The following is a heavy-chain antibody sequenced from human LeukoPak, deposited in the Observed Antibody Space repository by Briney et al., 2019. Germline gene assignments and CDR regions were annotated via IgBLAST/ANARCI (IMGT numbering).Heavy chain of an antibody. CDR3: AKAPMDNFGLPAY. Sequence: PGGSLRLSCAASGFTLSTYWMSWVRQAPGKGLEWVANIKQDGSEKYYVDSVKGRFTISRDNAKNSLYLQMNSLRVEDTAVYYCAKAPMDNFGLPAYWGQGTLVTVSS. D-gene: IGHD3/OR15-3a*01. CDR1: GFTLSTYW. V-gene: IGHV3-7*01. J-gene: IGHJ4*02. CDR2: IKQDGSEK.